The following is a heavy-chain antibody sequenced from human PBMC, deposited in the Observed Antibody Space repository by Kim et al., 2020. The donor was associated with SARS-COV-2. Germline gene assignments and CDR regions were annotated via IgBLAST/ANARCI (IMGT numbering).Heavy chain of an antibody. CDR2: IIPILGIA. V-gene: IGHV1-69*04. J-gene: IGHJ4*02. CDR1: GGTFSSYA. Sequence: SVKVSCKASGGTFSSYAISWVRQAPGQGLEWMGRIIPILGIANYAQKFQGRVTITADKSTSTAYMELSSLRTEDTAVYYCARDYYDSSGYLDYWGQGTL. D-gene: IGHD3-22*01. CDR3: ARDYYDSSGYLDY.